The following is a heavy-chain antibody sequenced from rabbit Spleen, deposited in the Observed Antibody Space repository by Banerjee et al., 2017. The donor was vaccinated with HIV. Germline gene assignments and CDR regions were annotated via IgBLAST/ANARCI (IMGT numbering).Heavy chain of an antibody. CDR3: ARGPGYFNL. J-gene: IGHJ4*01. D-gene: IGHD3-1*01. CDR1: GFTLSSYY. Sequence: HLKESGGGLVQPGGSLKLSCTASGFTLSSYYMNWVRQAPGKGLEWIGYIDPVFGITYFANWVNGRFSISRENAQNTVFLQMTSLTAADTATYFCARGPGYFNLWGPGTLVTVS. CDR2: IDPVFGIT. V-gene: IGHV1S7*01.